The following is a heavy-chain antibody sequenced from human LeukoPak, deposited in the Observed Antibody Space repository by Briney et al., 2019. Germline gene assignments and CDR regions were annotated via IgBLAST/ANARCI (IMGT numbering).Heavy chain of an antibody. CDR1: GGSTNSYF. CDR3: ARDIRGYNYGWFDY. J-gene: IGHJ4*02. D-gene: IGHD5-18*01. CDR2: IYYSGST. V-gene: IGHV4-59*01. Sequence: PSETLSLTCTVSGGSTNSYFWTWIRQPPGKGLEWIGYIYYSGSTKYNPSLKSRVTISLDTSKNRFSLNLSSVTAADTAVYYCARDIRGYNYGWFDYWGQGTLVTVSS.